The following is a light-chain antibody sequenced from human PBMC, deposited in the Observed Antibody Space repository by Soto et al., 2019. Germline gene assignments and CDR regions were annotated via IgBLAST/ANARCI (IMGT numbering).Light chain of an antibody. Sequence: QSVLTQPASVSGSPGQSITISCTGTSSDVGGYNYVSWYQQHPGKAPKLLIYEVSNRPSGVSHRFSGSKSGNTASLTISGLQAEDEAGYYCASHGSSTFGTGTKLTVL. CDR3: ASHGSST. CDR2: EVS. V-gene: IGLV2-14*01. CDR1: SSDVGGYNY. J-gene: IGLJ1*01.